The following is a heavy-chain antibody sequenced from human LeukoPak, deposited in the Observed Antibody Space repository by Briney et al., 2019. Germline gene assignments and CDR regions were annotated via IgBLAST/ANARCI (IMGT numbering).Heavy chain of an antibody. D-gene: IGHD1-26*01. CDR3: AREGIRGSRYYFDY. CDR1: GYTFTGHY. J-gene: IGHJ4*02. V-gene: IGHV1-2*06. Sequence: VASVKVSCKASGYTFTGHYMHWVRQAPGQGLEWMGRINPNSGGTNYAQKFQGRVTMTRDTSISTAYMELSRLRSDDTAVYYCAREGIRGSRYYFDYWGQGTLVTVSS. CDR2: INPNSGGT.